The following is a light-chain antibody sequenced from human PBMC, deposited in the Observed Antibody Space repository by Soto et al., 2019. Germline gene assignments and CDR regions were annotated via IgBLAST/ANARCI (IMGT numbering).Light chain of an antibody. J-gene: IGKJ5*01. CDR1: QGISSW. Sequence: DIQMTQSPSSVSASVGDRVTITFRASQGISSWLSWYQQKPGKAPKLLIYDASSLESGVPSRFSGSGSGTEFTLTISSLQPDDFATYYCQQYNSYPITFGQGTRLEI. CDR3: QQYNSYPIT. V-gene: IGKV1-5*01. CDR2: DAS.